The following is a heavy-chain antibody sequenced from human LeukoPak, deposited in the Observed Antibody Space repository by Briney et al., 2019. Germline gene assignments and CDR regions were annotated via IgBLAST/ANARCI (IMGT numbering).Heavy chain of an antibody. CDR3: ARGGGLLPLDY. V-gene: IGHV4-4*09. CDR2: IYTSGST. CDR1: GGSISSYF. D-gene: IGHD1-26*01. Sequence: SETLSLTCTVSGGSISSYFWSWIRQPPGKGLEWIGYIYTSGSTNYNPSLKSRVTISVDTSKNQFSLKLRSVTTADTAVCYCARGGGLLPLDYWGQGTLVTVSS. J-gene: IGHJ4*02.